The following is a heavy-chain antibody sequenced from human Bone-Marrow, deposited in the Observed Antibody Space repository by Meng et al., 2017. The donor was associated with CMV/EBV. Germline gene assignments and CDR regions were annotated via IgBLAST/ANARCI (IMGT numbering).Heavy chain of an antibody. CDR2: MNPNSGNT. J-gene: IGHJ5*02. Sequence: ASVKVSCKASGYTFTSYDINWVRQATGQGLEWMGWMNPNSGNTGYAQKFQGRVTITRNTSISTAYMEPSSLRSEDTAVYYCARSYYCSSTSCYGWFDPWGQGTLVTVSS. CDR1: GYTFTSYD. V-gene: IGHV1-8*03. D-gene: IGHD2-2*01. CDR3: ARSYYCSSTSCYGWFDP.